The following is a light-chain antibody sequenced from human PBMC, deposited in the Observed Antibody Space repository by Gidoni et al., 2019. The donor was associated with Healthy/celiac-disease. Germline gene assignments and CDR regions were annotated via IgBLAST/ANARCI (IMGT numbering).Light chain of an antibody. V-gene: IGKV3-20*01. Sequence: EIVLTQSPGTLSLSRGERATLSCSASQSVSSSYLAWYQQKPGQAPRLLIYGASSRATGLPDRFSGSGSGTDFTLTISRLEPEDFAVYYCQQYGSSPLTFXGXTKVEIK. CDR1: QSVSSSY. CDR2: GAS. J-gene: IGKJ4*01. CDR3: QQYGSSPLT.